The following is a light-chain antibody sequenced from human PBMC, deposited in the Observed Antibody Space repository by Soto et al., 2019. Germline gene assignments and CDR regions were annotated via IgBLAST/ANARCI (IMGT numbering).Light chain of an antibody. CDR3: QQYYSTPTGT. J-gene: IGKJ1*01. CDR1: QSVLYSSNNKNY. CDR2: WAS. V-gene: IGKV4-1*01. Sequence: DIVMTQSPDSLAVSLGERATINCKSSQSVLYSSNNKNYLAWYQQKPGQPPKLLIYWASTRESGVPDRFSGSGSVTDFTLTISSLQAEDVAVYYCQQYYSTPTGTFGQGTKVDIK.